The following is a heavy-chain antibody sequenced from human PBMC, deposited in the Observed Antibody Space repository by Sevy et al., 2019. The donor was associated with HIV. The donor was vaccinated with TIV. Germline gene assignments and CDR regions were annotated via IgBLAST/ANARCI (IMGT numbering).Heavy chain of an antibody. CDR2: IKQDGSEK. CDR3: AGDYMITFGGVIVSHSDAFDI. Sequence: GGSLRLSCAASGFTFSSYWMSWVRQAPGKGLEWVANIKQDGSEKYYVDSVKGRFTISRDNAKNSLYLQMNSLRAEDTAVYYCAGDYMITFGGVIVSHSDAFDIWGQGTMVTVSS. J-gene: IGHJ3*02. CDR1: GFTFSSYW. D-gene: IGHD3-16*02. V-gene: IGHV3-7*03.